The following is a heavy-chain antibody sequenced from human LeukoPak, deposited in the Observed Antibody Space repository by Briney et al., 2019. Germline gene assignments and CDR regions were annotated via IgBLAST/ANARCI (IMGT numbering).Heavy chain of an antibody. J-gene: IGHJ4*02. CDR3: ARGYSYGYLGLPYFDY. CDR1: GFTFSSYG. CDR2: IWYDGSNK. V-gene: IGHV3-33*01. Sequence: PGGSLRLSCAASGFTFSSYGMHWVRQAPGKGLEWVAVIWYDGSNKYYADSVKGRFTISRGNSKNTLYLQMNSLRAEDTAVYYCARGYSYGYLGLPYFDYWGQGTLVTVSS. D-gene: IGHD5-18*01.